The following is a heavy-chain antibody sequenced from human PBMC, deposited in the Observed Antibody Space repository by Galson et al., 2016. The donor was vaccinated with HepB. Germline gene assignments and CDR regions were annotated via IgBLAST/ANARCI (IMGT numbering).Heavy chain of an antibody. CDR1: GFSFSNYD. V-gene: IGHV3-13*05. D-gene: IGHD4-23*01. CDR2: ISSAGEP. Sequence: SLRLSCAASGFSFSNYDIHWVRQVTGTGLEWVSAISSAGEPHYAASVRGRITISRENAKNSVSLQINSLRAEDTAVYFCAGDKDGGYDYWGQGTLVTVSS. J-gene: IGHJ4*02. CDR3: AGDKDGGYDY.